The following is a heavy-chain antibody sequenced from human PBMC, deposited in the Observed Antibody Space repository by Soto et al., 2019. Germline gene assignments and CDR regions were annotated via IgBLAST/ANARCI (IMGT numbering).Heavy chain of an antibody. V-gene: IGHV1-3*01. CDR3: ARGGATMIVVVTNWFDP. CDR1: GYTFTSYA. D-gene: IGHD3-22*01. Sequence: ASVKVSCKASGYTFTSYAMHWVRQAPGQRLEWMGWINAGNGNTKYSQKFQGRVTITRDTSASTAYMELSSLRSEDTAVYYCARGGATMIVVVTNWFDPWGQGTLVTVSS. CDR2: INAGNGNT. J-gene: IGHJ5*02.